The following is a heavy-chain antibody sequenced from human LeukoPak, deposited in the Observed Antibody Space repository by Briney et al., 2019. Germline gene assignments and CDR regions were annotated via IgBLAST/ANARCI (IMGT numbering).Heavy chain of an antibody. CDR1: GYSLTELS. Sequence: ASVKVSCKVSGYSLTELSMHWVRQAPGKGLEWMGGFDPEDGETIYAQKFQGRVTITADESTSTAYMELSSLRSEDTAVYYCASYYYGSGSSIFDYWGQGTLVTVSS. D-gene: IGHD3-10*01. CDR2: FDPEDGET. CDR3: ASYYYGSGSSIFDY. J-gene: IGHJ4*02. V-gene: IGHV1-24*01.